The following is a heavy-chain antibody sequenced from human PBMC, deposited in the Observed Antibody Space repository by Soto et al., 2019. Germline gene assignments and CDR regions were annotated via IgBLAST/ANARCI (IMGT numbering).Heavy chain of an antibody. CDR1: GDSITNNY. CDR2: IYSSGST. CDR3: ARDSGSYYLGPY. Sequence: TLSLTCTVSGDSITNNYWSWIRQPAGKGLEWIGRIYSSGSTNYNPSLKSRVTMSVDKSKNKFSLKLSSVTAADTAVYYCARDSGSYYLGPYWGRGTLVTVSS. D-gene: IGHD1-26*01. V-gene: IGHV4-4*07. J-gene: IGHJ4*01.